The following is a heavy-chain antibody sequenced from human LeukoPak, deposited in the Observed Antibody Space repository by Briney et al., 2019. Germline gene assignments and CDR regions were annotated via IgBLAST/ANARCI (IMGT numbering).Heavy chain of an antibody. D-gene: IGHD3-16*01. Sequence: PSETLSLTCTVSGGSISPHYWTWFRQPPGKGLEWIGYIYFTGTTSYNPSLKSRVTISVDASKNQLSLKLSSVTAADTAVYYCARGGSYFGDWGQGTLVTVSS. CDR1: GGSISPHY. V-gene: IGHV4-59*11. CDR2: IYFTGTT. J-gene: IGHJ4*02. CDR3: ARGGSYFGD.